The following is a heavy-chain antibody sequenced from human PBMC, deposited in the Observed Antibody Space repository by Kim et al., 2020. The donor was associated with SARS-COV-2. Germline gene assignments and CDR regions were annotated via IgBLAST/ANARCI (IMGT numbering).Heavy chain of an antibody. V-gene: IGHV4-59*01. CDR3: ARDQPFCGGDCVGMDV. CDR1: GGSISSYY. CDR2: IYYSGST. J-gene: IGHJ6*02. Sequence: SETLSLTCTVSGGSISSYYWSWIRQPPGKGLEWIGYIYYSGSTNYNPSLKSRVTISVDTSKNQFSLKLSSVTAADTAVYYCARDQPFCGGDCVGMDVWGQGTTVTVSS. D-gene: IGHD2-21*02.